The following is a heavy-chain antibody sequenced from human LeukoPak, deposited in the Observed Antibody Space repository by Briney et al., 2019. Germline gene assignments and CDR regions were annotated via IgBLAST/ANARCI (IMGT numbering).Heavy chain of an antibody. CDR2: ISGSGGST. CDR1: GFTFSNYA. V-gene: IGHV3-23*01. CDR3: ARDRGPQTGVLAY. D-gene: IGHD7-27*01. Sequence: PGGSLRLSCAASGFTFSNYAMSWVRQAPGKGLEWISAISGSGGSTYYADSVRGRFTISRDNSRNTLYLQMNSLRAEDAAVYYCARDRGPQTGVLAYWGQGTLVTFSS. J-gene: IGHJ4*02.